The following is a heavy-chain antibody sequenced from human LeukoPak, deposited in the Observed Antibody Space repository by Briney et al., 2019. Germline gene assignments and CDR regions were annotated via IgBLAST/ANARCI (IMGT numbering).Heavy chain of an antibody. V-gene: IGHV3-7*04. J-gene: IGHJ4*02. CDR2: VKQDGSEK. Sequence: GGSLRLSCAASGFTFSRYWMSWVRQAPGKELEWVANVKQDGSEKYYVDSVKGRFTISRDNAKNSLYLQMNSLRAEDTAVYYCARGKYYFDYWGQGTLVTVSS. CDR3: ARGKYYFDY. CDR1: GFTFSRYW.